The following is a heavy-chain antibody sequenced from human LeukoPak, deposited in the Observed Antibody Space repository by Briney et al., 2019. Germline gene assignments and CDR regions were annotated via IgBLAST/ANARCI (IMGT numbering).Heavy chain of an antibody. CDR2: ISVSSGTT. Sequence: ASVKVSCKASGYTFSDYGVTWVRQAPGQGVERMGWISVSSGTTTFAQNFQDRVTLTTDASTNTAYMELRTLRSDDTAVYYCARDVSRGYMDYWGQGTLVTVAS. V-gene: IGHV1-18*01. CDR1: GYTFSDYG. CDR3: ARDVSRGYMDY. J-gene: IGHJ4*02.